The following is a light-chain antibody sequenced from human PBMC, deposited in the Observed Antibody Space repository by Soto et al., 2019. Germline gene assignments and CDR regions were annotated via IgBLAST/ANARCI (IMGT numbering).Light chain of an antibody. Sequence: EIVLTQSPGTLSLSPGERATLSCRASQSVNSNFLAWYQQKPGQAPRLLIYGTSNRATGIPDRFSGSGSGTDFTLTISRLEPEDFAVYYCQQYGSSPPYSFGQGTKLETK. V-gene: IGKV3-20*01. J-gene: IGKJ2*03. CDR2: GTS. CDR3: QQYGSSPPYS. CDR1: QSVNSNF.